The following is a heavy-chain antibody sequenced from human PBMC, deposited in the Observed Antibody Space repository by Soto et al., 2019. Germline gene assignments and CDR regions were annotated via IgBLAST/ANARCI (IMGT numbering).Heavy chain of an antibody. CDR1: GSTFSSYS. CDR2: ISSSSSTI. V-gene: IGHV3-48*01. Sequence: PGGSLRLSCAASGSTFSSYSMNWVRQAPGKGLEWVSYISSSSSTIYYADSVKGRFTISRDNAKNSLYLQMNSLRAEDTAVYYCARDSDDSSGYYLLGVYYFDYWGQGTLVTVSS. J-gene: IGHJ4*02. CDR3: ARDSDDSSGYYLLGVYYFDY. D-gene: IGHD3-22*01.